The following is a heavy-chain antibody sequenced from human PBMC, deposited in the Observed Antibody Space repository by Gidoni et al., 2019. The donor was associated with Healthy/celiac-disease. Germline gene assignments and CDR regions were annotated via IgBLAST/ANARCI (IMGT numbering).Heavy chain of an antibody. D-gene: IGHD2-15*01. V-gene: IGHV4-4*02. Sequence: QVQLQESGPGLVKPSGTLSLTCAVSGGSISSSNWWSWVRQPPGKGLEWIGEIYHSGSTNYNPSLKSRVTISVDKSKNQFSLKLSSVTAADTAVYYCAREERIVVVVAATPYYYYGMDVWGQGTTVTVSS. CDR2: IYHSGST. CDR3: AREERIVVVVAATPYYYYGMDV. J-gene: IGHJ6*02. CDR1: GGSISSSNW.